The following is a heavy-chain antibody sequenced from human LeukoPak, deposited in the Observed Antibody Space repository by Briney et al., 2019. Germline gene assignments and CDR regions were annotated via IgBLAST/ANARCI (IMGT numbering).Heavy chain of an antibody. J-gene: IGHJ5*02. CDR3: ARDVYCSSTSCSNWFDP. CDR2: ISAYNGNT. Sequence: ASVKVSCKASGGTFTSYGISWVRQAPGQGLEWMGWISAYNGNTNYAQKLQGRVTMTTDTSTSTAYMELRSLRSDDTAVYYCARDVYCSSTSCSNWFDPWGQGTLVTVSS. D-gene: IGHD2-2*01. CDR1: GGTFTSYG. V-gene: IGHV1-18*01.